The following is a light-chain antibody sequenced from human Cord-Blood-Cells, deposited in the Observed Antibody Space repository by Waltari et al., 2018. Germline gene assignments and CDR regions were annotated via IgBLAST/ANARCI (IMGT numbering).Light chain of an antibody. V-gene: IGKV4-1*01. CDR3: QQYYSTPYT. CDR1: QSVLYNSNNKHY. Sequence: DIVMTQSPDSLAVSLCERATINCKSSQSVLYNSNNKHYLPWYQRKPRQPPKLLIYWASTRESGVPDRFSGSGSGTDFTLTISSLQAEDVAVYYCQQYYSTPYTFGQGTKLEIK. J-gene: IGKJ2*01. CDR2: WAS.